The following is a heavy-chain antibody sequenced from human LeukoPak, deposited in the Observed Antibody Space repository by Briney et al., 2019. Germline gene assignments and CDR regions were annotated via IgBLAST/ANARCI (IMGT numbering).Heavy chain of an antibody. J-gene: IGHJ4*02. V-gene: IGHV3-23*01. D-gene: IGHD3-22*01. CDR3: AKPLVSDYYDSSGYWGY. Sequence: GGSLRLSCAASGFTFSSYAMSWVRQAPGKGLEWVSAISGSGDSTYYSDSVKGRFTISRDNSKNTLYVQMNSLRAEDTAVYYCAKPLVSDYYDSSGYWGYWGQATLVTVSS. CDR1: GFTFSSYA. CDR2: ISGSGDST.